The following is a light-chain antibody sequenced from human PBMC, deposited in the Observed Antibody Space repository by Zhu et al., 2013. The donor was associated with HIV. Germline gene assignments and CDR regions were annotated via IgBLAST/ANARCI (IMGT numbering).Light chain of an antibody. J-gene: IGLJ2*01. Sequence: QSVLTQPPSASGTPGQRVTISCSGSSSNIGSNYVYWYQQFPGTAPKLVVYRDDQRPSGVPDRLSGSKSGTSASLAISGLRSEDESDYYCAAWDDRLSGPVFGGGTKLTVL. CDR1: SSNIGSNY. V-gene: IGLV1-47*01. CDR2: RDD. CDR3: AAWDDRLSGPV.